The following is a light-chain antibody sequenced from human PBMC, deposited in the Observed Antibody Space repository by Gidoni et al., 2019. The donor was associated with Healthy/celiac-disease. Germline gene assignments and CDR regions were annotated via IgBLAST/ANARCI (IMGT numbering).Light chain of an antibody. CDR3: SSYTSSSTLRV. CDR2: DVS. J-gene: IGLJ3*02. CDR1: SSDVGGYNY. Sequence: QSALTQPASVSGSPGQSITISCTGTSSDVGGYNYGSWYQQHPGKAPKLMIYDVSKRPSGVSNRFSGSKSGNTASLTISGLQAEDEADYYCSSYTSSSTLRVFGGGTKLTVL. V-gene: IGLV2-14*01.